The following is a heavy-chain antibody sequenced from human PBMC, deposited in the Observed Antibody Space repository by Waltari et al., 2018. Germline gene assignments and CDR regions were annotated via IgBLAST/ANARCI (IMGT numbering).Heavy chain of an antibody. Sequence: QITLKESGPTLVKPTQTLTLTCTFSGFSLSTSGVGVGWIRQPPGKALEWLALIYWNDDRRYSPSLKSRLTITKDTSKNQVVLTMTNMDPVDTATYYCARQYYDFWSGYPSSYYYYYMDVWGKGTTVTISS. V-gene: IGHV2-5*01. CDR3: ARQYYDFWSGYPSSYYYYYMDV. D-gene: IGHD3-3*01. CDR1: GFSLSTSGVG. CDR2: IYWNDDR. J-gene: IGHJ6*03.